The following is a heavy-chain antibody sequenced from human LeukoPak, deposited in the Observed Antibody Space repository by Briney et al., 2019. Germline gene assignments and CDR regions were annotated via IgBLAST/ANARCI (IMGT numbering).Heavy chain of an antibody. CDR2: VSSSASII. Sequence: GGSLRLSCAASGFTFSDYEMNWVRQAPGKGLEWVSYVSSSASIIYYSDSVKGRFTISRDNAKNSLYLQMNSLRDEDTAVYYCARGGSSGPDYYYMDVWGKGTTVTISS. V-gene: IGHV3-48*03. CDR3: ARGGSSGPDYYYMDV. CDR1: GFTFSDYE. D-gene: IGHD6-19*01. J-gene: IGHJ6*03.